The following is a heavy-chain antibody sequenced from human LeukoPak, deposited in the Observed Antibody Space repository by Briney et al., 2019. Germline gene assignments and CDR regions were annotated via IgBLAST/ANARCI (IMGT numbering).Heavy chain of an antibody. V-gene: IGHV1-18*01. D-gene: IGHD2-15*01. J-gene: IGHJ4*02. Sequence: ASVEVSCKASGYTFTSYGISWVRQAPGQGLEWMGWISAYNGNTNYAQKLQGRVTMTTDTSTSTAYMELRSLRSDDTAVYYCARDLGLYSSGSNFDYWGQGTLVTVSS. CDR2: ISAYNGNT. CDR1: GYTFTSYG. CDR3: ARDLGLYSSGSNFDY.